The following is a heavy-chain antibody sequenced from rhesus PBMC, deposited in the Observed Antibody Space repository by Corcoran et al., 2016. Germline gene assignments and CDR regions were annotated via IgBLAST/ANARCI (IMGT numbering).Heavy chain of an antibody. D-gene: IGHD6-31*01. CDR2: IYWDDSK. J-gene: IGHJ4*01. Sequence: QVTLKESGPALVKPTQTLTLTCPFSGFSISTSGTVVGWIRQPPGKALEWLGSIYWDDSKYYSTSLKNRFTISKDTSKNQVVLTRTNMDPVDTATYYCARVTGIAAAGQFDFWGQGVLVTVSS. V-gene: IGHV2-95*01. CDR3: ARVTGIAAAGQFDF. CDR1: GFSISTSGTV.